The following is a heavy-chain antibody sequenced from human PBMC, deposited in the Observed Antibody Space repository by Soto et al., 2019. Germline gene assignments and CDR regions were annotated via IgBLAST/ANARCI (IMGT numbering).Heavy chain of an antibody. CDR3: ARIHWEIRLGYFYYAMAV. D-gene: IGHD3-16*01. CDR2: IFSNDEK. J-gene: IGHJ6*02. V-gene: IGHV2-26*01. CDR1: GFSLTNRIMA. Sequence: QFTLKEAGPVLVKPTETLTLTCTVSGFSLTNRIMAVAWIRQSPGRALEWLAHIFSNDEKSYSTSLQRRLAISKDTSKSQVVLTLTNMDPVKTATYYCARIHWEIRLGYFYYAMAVWGQGTTVIVSS.